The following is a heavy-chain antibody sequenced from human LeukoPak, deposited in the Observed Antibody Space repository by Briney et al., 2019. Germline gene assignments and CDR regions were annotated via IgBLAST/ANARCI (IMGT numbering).Heavy chain of an antibody. D-gene: IGHD3-3*01. CDR1: GFTFSSYW. V-gene: IGHV3-7*01. CDR2: IKQDGSEK. J-gene: IGHJ6*03. Sequence: GGSLRLSCAASGFTFSSYWMSWVRQAPGKGLEWVANIKQDGSEKYYVDSVKGRFTISRDNAKNSLYLQMNSLRAEDTAVYYCARGGADFWSAYYYYYYMDVWGKGTTVTVSS. CDR3: ARGGADFWSAYYYYYYMDV.